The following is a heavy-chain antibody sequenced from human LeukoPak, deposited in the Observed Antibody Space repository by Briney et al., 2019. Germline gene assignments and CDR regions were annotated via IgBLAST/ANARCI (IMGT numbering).Heavy chain of an antibody. J-gene: IGHJ4*02. Sequence: SETLSLTCTVSGDSISSANYSWGWVRQPPGKGLEWIGSIYFSGSTYYNPSLKSRVTISVETSKVQFSLKLSSVTAADTAVYYCARDSCSSTSCRKKFDNWGQGTLVTVSS. D-gene: IGHD2-2*01. CDR1: GDSISSANYS. CDR3: ARDSCSSTSCRKKFDN. CDR2: IYFSGST. V-gene: IGHV4-39*07.